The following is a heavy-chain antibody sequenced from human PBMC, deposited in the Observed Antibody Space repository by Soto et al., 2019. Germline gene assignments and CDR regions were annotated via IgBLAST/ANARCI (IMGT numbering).Heavy chain of an antibody. V-gene: IGHV3-13*01. CDR1: GFTFSSYD. Sequence: GGSLRLSCAASGFTFSSYDMHWVRQATGKGLEWVSAIGTAGDTYYPGSVKGRFTISRENAKNSLYLQMNSLRAEDTAVYYCARGAIFGVVDYYYYGMDVWGQGTTVTVSS. CDR2: IGTAGDT. J-gene: IGHJ6*02. D-gene: IGHD3-3*01. CDR3: ARGAIFGVVDYYYYGMDV.